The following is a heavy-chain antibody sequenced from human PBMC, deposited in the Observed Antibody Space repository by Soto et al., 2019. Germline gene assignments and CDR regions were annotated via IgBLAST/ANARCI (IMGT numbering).Heavy chain of an antibody. CDR2: ISNYNGNS. V-gene: IGHV1-18*01. D-gene: IGHD3-10*01. J-gene: IGHJ6*02. CDR3: GRGLYHGFPVPWFGLDV. Sequence: HVQLVQSGGEVRKPGASVKVSCKASGYSFTSYGINWARQAPGQGFEWMGGISNYNGNSKYAEDVQDRITLTTDPFTKSTHNELKGLRTDGKAGYFWGRGLYHGFPVPWFGLDVWGQGTTVTVSS. CDR1: GYSFTSYG.